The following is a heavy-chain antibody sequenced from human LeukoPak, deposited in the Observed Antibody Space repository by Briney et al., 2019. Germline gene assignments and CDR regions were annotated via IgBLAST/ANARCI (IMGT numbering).Heavy chain of an antibody. CDR1: GGSISSHY. V-gene: IGHV4-59*11. D-gene: IGHD2-15*01. CDR2: IYYSGST. J-gene: IGHJ6*03. Sequence: SETLSLTCTVSGGSISSHYWSWIRQPPGKGLEWIGYIYYSGSTNYNPSLKSRVTISVDTSKNQFSLKLSSVTAADTAVYYCARGYCSGGRCYHYYYYMDVWGKGTTVTVSS. CDR3: ARGYCSGGRCYHYYYYMDV.